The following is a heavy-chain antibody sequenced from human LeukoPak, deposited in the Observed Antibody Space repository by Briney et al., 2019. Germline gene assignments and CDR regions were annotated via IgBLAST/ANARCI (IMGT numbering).Heavy chain of an antibody. V-gene: IGHV3-23*01. CDR1: GFSFSIYA. CDR3: AKTKMSTVILTPYHFDY. J-gene: IGHJ4*02. Sequence: GGSLRLCCAASGFSFSIYAMSWVRQAPGKGLEWVSGISGSGSATYYTDSVKGRFTISRDNSKNTLFLQMSSLRAEDTAVYYCAKTKMSTVILTPYHFDYWGQGTLVTVSS. CDR2: ISGSGSAT. D-gene: IGHD3-16*01.